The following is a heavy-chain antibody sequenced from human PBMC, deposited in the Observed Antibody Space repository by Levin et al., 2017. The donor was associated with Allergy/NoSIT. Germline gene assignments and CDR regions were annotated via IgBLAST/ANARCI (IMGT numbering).Heavy chain of an antibody. Sequence: ASVKVSCKVSGYTLTDLSMHWVRQAPEQGLEWMGGFDPEDGETFYAQKFQGRVTMTEDTSTGTAYMELSSLRSEDTAVYYCATLPPPIWGNYRYVDFWGQGTLVTVSS. CDR2: FDPEDGET. J-gene: IGHJ4*02. CDR3: ATLPPPIWGNYRYVDF. V-gene: IGHV1-24*01. CDR1: GYTLTDLS. D-gene: IGHD3-16*02.